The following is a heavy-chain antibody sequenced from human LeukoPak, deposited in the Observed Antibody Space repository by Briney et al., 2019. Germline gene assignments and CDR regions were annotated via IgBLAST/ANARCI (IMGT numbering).Heavy chain of an antibody. CDR2: IYYSGST. J-gene: IGHJ4*02. CDR1: GGSISRYY. CDR3: ARQFGEPAAILDS. D-gene: IGHD2-2*01. V-gene: IGHV4-59*08. Sequence: PSDTLSLTRTVSGGSISRYYWSCIAAPPGKRGEWSGYIYYSGSTNYNPSLKSRVTLSVDTSKNQFSLKVRSVTAADTALYFCARQFGEPAAILDSWGQGTLVTVSS.